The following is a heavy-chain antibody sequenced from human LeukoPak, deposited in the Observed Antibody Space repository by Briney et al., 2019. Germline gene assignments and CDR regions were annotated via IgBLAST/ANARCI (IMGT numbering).Heavy chain of an antibody. V-gene: IGHV3-48*01. CDR3: ARDGPDAFDI. J-gene: IGHJ3*02. CDR1: GFTFSSYS. CDR2: ISSSSSTI. Sequence: GGSLRLSCAASGFTFSSYSMNWVRQAPGKGVEWVSYISSSSSTIYYADSVKGRFTISRDNGKNSLYLQMNSLRAEDTAVYYRARDGPDAFDIWGQGTMVTVSS.